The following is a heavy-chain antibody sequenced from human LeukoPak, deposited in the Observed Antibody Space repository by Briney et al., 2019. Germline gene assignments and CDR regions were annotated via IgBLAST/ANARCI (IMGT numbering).Heavy chain of an antibody. CDR3: ATISGNFDFLDY. J-gene: IGHJ4*02. CDR1: GFTFSTYA. CDR2: ISGAGGAT. D-gene: IGHD3-9*01. V-gene: IGHV3-23*01. Sequence: GGSLRLSCAASGFTFSTYAMSWVRQAPGKGLEWVSGISGAGGATYSADSVKGRFTISRDNPKNTLYLQMNSLRAEDTAVYYCATISGNFDFLDYWGQGTLVTVSS.